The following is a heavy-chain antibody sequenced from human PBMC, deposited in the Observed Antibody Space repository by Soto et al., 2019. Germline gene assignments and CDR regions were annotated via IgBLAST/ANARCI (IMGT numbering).Heavy chain of an antibody. CDR2: MYYGGTT. J-gene: IGHJ5*02. CDR1: GGSISSYY. Sequence: PSETLSLTCTVSGGSISSYYWSWIRQPPGQGLEWIGYMYYGGTTNYNPSLKSRVTISVDTSKMQVSLKLSSVTAADTAVYFCARGTPSPLIVRSSRGPWFDPWGQGTLVTVS. D-gene: IGHD2-15*01. V-gene: IGHV4-59*08. CDR3: ARGTPSPLIVRSSRGPWFDP.